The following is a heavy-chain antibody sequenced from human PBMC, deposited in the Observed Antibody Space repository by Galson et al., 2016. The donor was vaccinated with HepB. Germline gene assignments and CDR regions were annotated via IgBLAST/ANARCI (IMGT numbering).Heavy chain of an antibody. Sequence: SLRLSYAASGFSISSYAMSWVRQAPGKGLEWVSGSSGSGGGTHYADSVKGRFSISRDNSKNALYLQMNSLRADDTAVYHCAKGGTGSGSFWAGNWGQGILVTVSS. CDR3: AKGGTGSGSFWAGN. CDR2: SSGSGGGT. V-gene: IGHV3-23*01. J-gene: IGHJ4*02. CDR1: GFSISSYA. D-gene: IGHD3-10*01.